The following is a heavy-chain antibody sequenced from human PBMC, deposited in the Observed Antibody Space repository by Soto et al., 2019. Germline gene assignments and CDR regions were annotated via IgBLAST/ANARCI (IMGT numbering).Heavy chain of an antibody. CDR2: IFHSGTI. Sequence: TSETLSLTCTVSGASISSSYWSWIRQPPGKGLEWIGYIFHSGTINYNPSLKSRVTISVDTSKNQFSLNLSSLTTADTAVYFCARGGNRYSSTSSGVGGLDYWGQGTLVTVSS. CDR3: ARGGNRYSSTSSGVGGLDY. V-gene: IGHV4-59*01. CDR1: GASISSSY. J-gene: IGHJ4*02. D-gene: IGHD6-6*01.